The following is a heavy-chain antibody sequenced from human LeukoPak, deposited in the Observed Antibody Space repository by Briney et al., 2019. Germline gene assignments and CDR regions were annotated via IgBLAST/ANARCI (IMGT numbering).Heavy chain of an antibody. J-gene: IGHJ5*02. CDR1: GGSFSGYY. CDR2: INHSGST. V-gene: IGHV4-34*01. Sequence: SEILSLTCGVYGGSFSGYYWTWIRQPPGKGLEWIGEINHSGSTNYNPSLKSRVTISVDASKNQFSLRLSFVTAADTAVYYCARGDCSGGSCYGRTWFDPWGQRTLVTVSS. CDR3: ARGDCSGGSCYGRTWFDP. D-gene: IGHD2-15*01.